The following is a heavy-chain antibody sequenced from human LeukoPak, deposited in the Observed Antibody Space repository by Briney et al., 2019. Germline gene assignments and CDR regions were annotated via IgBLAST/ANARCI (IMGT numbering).Heavy chain of an antibody. Sequence: SVKVSCKASGGTFSSYAISWVRQAPGQGLEWMGGIIPIFGTANYAQKFQGRVTITTDESTSTAYMELSSPRSADTAVYYCARRPSSGYYAFDIWGQGTMVTVSS. J-gene: IGHJ3*02. CDR2: IIPIFGTA. D-gene: IGHD3-22*01. CDR1: GGTFSSYA. CDR3: ARRPSSGYYAFDI. V-gene: IGHV1-69*05.